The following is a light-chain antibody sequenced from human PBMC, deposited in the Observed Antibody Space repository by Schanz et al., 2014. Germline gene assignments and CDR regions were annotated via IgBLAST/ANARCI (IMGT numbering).Light chain of an antibody. Sequence: QSALTQPASVSGSPGQSITISCTGTSSDIGGRAYVSWYQQRPGKAPQLILYDVNSRPSGVSNRFSGSKSGITASLTISGRQAGDEAEYHCSSHTGITTAVVFGGGTKLTFL. CDR3: SSHTGITTAVV. CDR2: DVN. V-gene: IGLV2-14*01. CDR1: SSDIGGRAY. J-gene: IGLJ2*01.